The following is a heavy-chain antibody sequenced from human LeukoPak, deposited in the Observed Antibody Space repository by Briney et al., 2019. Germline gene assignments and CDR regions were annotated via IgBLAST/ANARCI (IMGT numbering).Heavy chain of an antibody. V-gene: IGHV4-39*01. CDR2: IYYSGST. Sequence: PSETLSLTCTVSGGSISSSSYYWGCIRQPPGKGLEWIGSIYYSGSTYYNPSLRSRVTISVDTSKNQFSLKVSSVTAADTAMYYCARRQRFLEDYYYLDVWGKGTTVTVSS. CDR1: GGSISSSSYY. D-gene: IGHD3-3*01. CDR3: ARRQRFLEDYYYLDV. J-gene: IGHJ6*03.